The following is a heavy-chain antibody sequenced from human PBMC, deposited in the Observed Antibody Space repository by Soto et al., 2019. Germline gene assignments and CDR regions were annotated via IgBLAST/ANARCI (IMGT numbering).Heavy chain of an antibody. CDR3: ARGHRDGYEDIDY. CDR1: GYTFTSYY. Sequence: GASVKVSCEACGYTFTSYYMHWVRQAPGQGLEWMGIINPSGGSTSYAQKFQGRVTMTRDTSTSTVYMELSSLRSEDTAVYYCARGHRDGYEDIDYWGQGTLVTSPQ. V-gene: IGHV1-46*03. J-gene: IGHJ4*02. CDR2: INPSGGST. D-gene: IGHD5-12*01.